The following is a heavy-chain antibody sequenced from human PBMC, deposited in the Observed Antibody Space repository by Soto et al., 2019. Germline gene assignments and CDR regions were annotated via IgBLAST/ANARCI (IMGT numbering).Heavy chain of an antibody. D-gene: IGHD2-2*01. J-gene: IGHJ6*02. V-gene: IGHV3-21*01. CDR3: ATDSVVVPAATHYYYYGMDV. CDR2: ISSSSSYI. CDR1: GFTFSSYS. Sequence: PGGCLRLSCAPSGFTFSSYSMNWVRQAPGKGLEWVSSISSSSSYIYYADSVKGRFTIPRDNAKKTLYLQMHSLRAEDTAVYYCATDSVVVPAATHYYYYGMDVWGQGTTVTVSS.